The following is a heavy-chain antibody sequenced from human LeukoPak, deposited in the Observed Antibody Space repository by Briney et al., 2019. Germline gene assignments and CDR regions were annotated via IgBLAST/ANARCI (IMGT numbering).Heavy chain of an antibody. Sequence: ASVKISCKASGYTFTSYYIHWVRQAPGQGLEWMGIINPSGGSTSYAQKFQGRVTMTRDTSTSTVYMELSSLRSEDTAVCYCARGASSNWSHFDYWGQGTLVIVSS. CDR1: GYTFTSYY. CDR3: ARGASSNWSHFDY. V-gene: IGHV1-46*01. CDR2: INPSGGST. D-gene: IGHD6-13*01. J-gene: IGHJ4*02.